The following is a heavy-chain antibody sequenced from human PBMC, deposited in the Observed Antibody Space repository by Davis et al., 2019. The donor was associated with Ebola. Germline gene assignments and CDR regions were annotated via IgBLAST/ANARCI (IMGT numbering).Heavy chain of an antibody. CDR1: GFSFSNYW. J-gene: IGHJ6*04. CDR2: ISPDGSAT. D-gene: IGHD2/OR15-2a*01. CDR3: AISGAYSTLDQYYYYAMDV. V-gene: IGHV3-74*01. Sequence: GESLKISCAASGFSFSNYWIHWVRQAPGKGPVWVSRISPDGSATGYADSVKGRFTISRDNAKNTLYLQMNSLRAEDTAVYYCAISGAYSTLDQYYYYAMDVWGKGTTVTVSS.